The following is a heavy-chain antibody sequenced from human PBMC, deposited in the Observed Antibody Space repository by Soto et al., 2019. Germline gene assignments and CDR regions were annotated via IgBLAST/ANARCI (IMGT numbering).Heavy chain of an antibody. Sequence: PGGSLRLSCAASGFTFSSYAMSWVRQALGKGLEWVSAISGSGGSTYYADSVKGRFTISRDNSKNTLYLQMNSLRAEDTAVYYCAKGLNNVSITIFGVVTPDYWGQGTLVTVSS. CDR1: GFTFSSYA. D-gene: IGHD3-3*01. CDR2: ISGSGGST. J-gene: IGHJ4*02. V-gene: IGHV3-23*01. CDR3: AKGLNNVSITIFGVVTPDY.